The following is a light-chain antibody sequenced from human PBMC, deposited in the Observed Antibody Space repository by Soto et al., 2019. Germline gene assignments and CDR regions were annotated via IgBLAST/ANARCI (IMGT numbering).Light chain of an antibody. Sequence: DIQMTQSPSSLSASVGDRVTITCQASQDISNYLNWYQQKPGKAPKLLIYDASNLETGVPSRFSGSRSGTDYTFTTSSLQPEDIATYYYQQYDNLPFTFGPGTKVDSK. J-gene: IGKJ3*01. V-gene: IGKV1-33*01. CDR1: QDISNY. CDR2: DAS. CDR3: QQYDNLPFT.